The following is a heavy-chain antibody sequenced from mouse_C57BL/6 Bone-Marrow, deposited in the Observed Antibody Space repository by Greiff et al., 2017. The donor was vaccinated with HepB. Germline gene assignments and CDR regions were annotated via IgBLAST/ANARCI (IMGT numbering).Heavy chain of an antibody. Sequence: QVQLQQPGAELVKPGASVKLSCKASGYTFTSYWMQWVKQRPGQGLEWIGEIDPSDIYTNYNQKFKGKATLTVDTSSSTAYMQLSSLTSEDSAVYYCARRVTTVVEGFAYWGQGTLVTVSA. CDR3: ARRVTTVVEGFAY. CDR1: GYTFTSYW. J-gene: IGHJ3*01. D-gene: IGHD1-1*01. CDR2: IDPSDIYT. V-gene: IGHV1-50*01.